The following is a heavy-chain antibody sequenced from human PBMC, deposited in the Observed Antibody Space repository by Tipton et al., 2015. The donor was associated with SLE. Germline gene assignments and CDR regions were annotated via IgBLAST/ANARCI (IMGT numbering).Heavy chain of an antibody. CDR1: GFTFSSYS. Sequence: SLRLSCAASGFTFSSYSMNWVRQAPGKGLEWVSSISSSSSYIYYADSVKGRFTISRDNAKNSLYLQMNSLRAEDTAVYYCARARWGSDWYFDLWGRGTLVTVSS. CDR3: ARARWGSDWYFDL. V-gene: IGHV3-21*03. J-gene: IGHJ2*01. D-gene: IGHD7-27*01. CDR2: ISSSSSYI.